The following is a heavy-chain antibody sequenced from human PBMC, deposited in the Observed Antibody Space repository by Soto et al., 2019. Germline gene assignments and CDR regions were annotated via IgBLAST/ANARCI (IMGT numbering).Heavy chain of an antibody. CDR3: ARVMVPAALAGGMDV. CDR1: GFTFSSYA. V-gene: IGHV3-30-3*01. CDR2: ISYDGSNK. J-gene: IGHJ6*02. Sequence: GGSLRLSCAASGFTFSSYAMHWVRQAPGKGLEWVAVISYDGSNKYYADSVKGRFTISRDNSKNTLYLQMNSLRAEDTAVYYCARVMVPAALAGGMDVWGQGTTVTVSS. D-gene: IGHD2-2*01.